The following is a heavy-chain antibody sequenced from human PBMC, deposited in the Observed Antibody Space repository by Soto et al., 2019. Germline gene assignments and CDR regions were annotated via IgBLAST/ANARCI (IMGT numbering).Heavy chain of an antibody. CDR3: ARVPLSKYYYYYGMDV. D-gene: IGHD4-4*01. Sequence: PAETLSLTCTVSGASISSYYWSWIRQPPGKGLEWIGYIYYSGSTNYNPSLKSRVTISVDTSKNQFSLKLSSVTAADTAVYYCARVPLSKYYYYYGMDVWGQGTTVTVSS. J-gene: IGHJ6*02. CDR2: IYYSGST. V-gene: IGHV4-59*01. CDR1: GASISSYY.